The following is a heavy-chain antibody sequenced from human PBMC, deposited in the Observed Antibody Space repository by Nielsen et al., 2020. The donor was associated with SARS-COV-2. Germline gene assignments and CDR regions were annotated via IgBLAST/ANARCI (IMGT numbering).Heavy chain of an antibody. D-gene: IGHD1-26*01. J-gene: IGHJ2*01. CDR1: GFTFSSYD. Sequence: GGSLRLSCAASGFTFSSYDMHWVRQATGKGLEWVSAIGTAGDTYYPGSVKGRFTISRENAKNSLYLQMNSLRAGDTAVYYCARGVGGSYRSYWYFDLWGRGTLVTVSS. CDR3: ARGVGGSYRSYWYFDL. CDR2: IGTAGDT. V-gene: IGHV3-13*04.